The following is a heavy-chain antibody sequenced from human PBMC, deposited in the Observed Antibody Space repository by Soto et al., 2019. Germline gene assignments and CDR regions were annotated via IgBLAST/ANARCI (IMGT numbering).Heavy chain of an antibody. CDR3: ARAITIFGVVIMAHGDWFDP. CDR2: INAGNGNT. Sequence: ASVKVSCKASGYTFTSYAMHWVRQAPGQRXEWMGWINAGNGNTKYSQKFQGRVTITRDTSASTAYMELSSLRSEDTAVYYCARAITIFGVVIMAHGDWFDPWGQGTLVTVCS. D-gene: IGHD3-3*01. CDR1: GYTFTSYA. V-gene: IGHV1-3*01. J-gene: IGHJ5*02.